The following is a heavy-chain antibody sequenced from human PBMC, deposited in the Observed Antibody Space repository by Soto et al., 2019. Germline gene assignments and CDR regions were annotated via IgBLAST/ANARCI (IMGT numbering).Heavy chain of an antibody. Sequence: EVQLVESGGGLVKPGGSLRLSCAASGFTFSSYSMNWVRQAPGKGLEWVSSISSSSSYIYYADSVKGRFTISRDNAKNSLYLQMNSLRAEDTAVYYCARDLATWYYDSSGTYGMDVWGQGTTVTVSS. CDR3: ARDLATWYYDSSGTYGMDV. CDR2: ISSSSSYI. D-gene: IGHD3-22*01. J-gene: IGHJ6*02. V-gene: IGHV3-21*01. CDR1: GFTFSSYS.